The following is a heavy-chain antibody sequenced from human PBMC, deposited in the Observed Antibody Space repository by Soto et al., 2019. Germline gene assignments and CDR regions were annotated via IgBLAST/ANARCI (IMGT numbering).Heavy chain of an antibody. Sequence: QVQLVQSGAEVKKPGASVKVSCKASGYTFTTYGISWMRQAPGQGLEWMGWISGYSGNRNYAQNLQGRVTVTTDNATSTAYMEVMNLSSDDPAVYYCAREVEARGGEYDYWGQGTLVIVSS. CDR1: GYTFTTYG. V-gene: IGHV1-18*01. D-gene: IGHD3-16*01. CDR2: ISGYSGNR. CDR3: AREVEARGGEYDY. J-gene: IGHJ4*02.